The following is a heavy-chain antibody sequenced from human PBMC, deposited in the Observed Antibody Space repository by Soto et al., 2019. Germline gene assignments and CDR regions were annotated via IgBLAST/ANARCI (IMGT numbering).Heavy chain of an antibody. Sequence: SVKVSCKASGGAFTSYAISWVRQAPGQGLEWMGGVIPIFGTANYAQNFQDRVTITADDSTSTAYMELSSLRSEDTAVYYCAVSSCNWNDRWFDPWGQGTLVTVSS. J-gene: IGHJ5*02. D-gene: IGHD1-1*01. CDR2: VIPIFGTA. V-gene: IGHV1-69*13. CDR3: AVSSCNWNDRWFDP. CDR1: GGAFTSYA.